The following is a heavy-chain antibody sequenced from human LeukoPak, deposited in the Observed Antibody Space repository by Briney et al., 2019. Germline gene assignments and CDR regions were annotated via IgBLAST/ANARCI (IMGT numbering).Heavy chain of an antibody. D-gene: IGHD4-17*01. CDR3: AKDGTTVTALWLNWFDP. CDR2: TGIRGDNT. CDR1: GFAFSNYA. J-gene: IGHJ5*02. V-gene: IGHV3-23*01. Sequence: GGSLRLSCLASGFAFSNYAMSWVRQAPGKGLEWVSGTGIRGDNTYYADSVKGRFTIARDDSRNTLYLQMNSLRAEDTAVYYCAKDGTTVTALWLNWFDPWGQGTLVTVSS.